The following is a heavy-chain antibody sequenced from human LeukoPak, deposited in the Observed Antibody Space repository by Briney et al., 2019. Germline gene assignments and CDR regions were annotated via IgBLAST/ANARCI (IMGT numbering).Heavy chain of an antibody. V-gene: IGHV4-39*07. Sequence: PSETLSLTCTVSGGSISSSSYYWGWIRQPPGKGLEWIGSIYYSGSTYYNPSLKSRVTISVDTSKNQFSLKLSSVTAADTAVYYCARDQLNDSSGYYYLRYAFDIWGQGTMVTVSS. CDR1: GGSISSSSYY. CDR3: ARDQLNDSSGYYYLRYAFDI. CDR2: IYYSGST. J-gene: IGHJ3*02. D-gene: IGHD3-22*01.